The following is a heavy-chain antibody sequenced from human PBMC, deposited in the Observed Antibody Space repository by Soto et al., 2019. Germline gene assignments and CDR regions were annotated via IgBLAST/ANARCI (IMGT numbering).Heavy chain of an antibody. V-gene: IGHV1-69*01. D-gene: IGHD4-17*01. CDR3: ARAANSVWGDYFAP. CDR2: IIPVLGTA. CDR1: GRMFSGHG. J-gene: IGHJ5*02. Sequence: QVQLVQSGAEVKKPGSSVKVSCKAAGRMFSGHGIRWVRQAPGQGLEWMGGIIPVLGTANYAQKFQGRVTITADESTSTTYMEVRNLTSDDTGIYYCARAANSVWGDYFAPWGQGTLVTVSS.